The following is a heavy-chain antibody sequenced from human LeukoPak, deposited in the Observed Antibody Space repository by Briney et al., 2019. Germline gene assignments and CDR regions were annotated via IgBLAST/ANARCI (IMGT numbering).Heavy chain of an antibody. V-gene: IGHV3-30*02. CDR1: GFTFSSYG. D-gene: IGHD3-10*01. CDR3: AKDGRFEASYYYYYYMDV. Sequence: GGSLRLSCAASGFTFSSYGMHWVRQAPGKGLERVAFIRYGGSNKYYADSVKGRFTISRDNSKNTLYLQMNSLRAEDTAVYCCAKDGRFEASYYYYYYMDVWGKGTTVTISS. CDR2: IRYGGSNK. J-gene: IGHJ6*03.